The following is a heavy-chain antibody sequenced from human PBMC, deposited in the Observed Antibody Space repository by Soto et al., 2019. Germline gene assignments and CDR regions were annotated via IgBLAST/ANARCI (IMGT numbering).Heavy chain of an antibody. CDR2: IYYSGST. Sequence: QLQLQESGPGLVKPSETLSLTCTVSGGSISSSSYYWGWIRQPPGKGLEWIGSIYYSGSTYYNPSLKSRVTISVDTSKNQFSLKLSSVTAADTAVYYCARLPLRYSIDYWGQGTLVTVSS. V-gene: IGHV4-39*01. CDR1: GGSISSSSYY. CDR3: ARLPLRYSIDY. J-gene: IGHJ4*02. D-gene: IGHD3-9*01.